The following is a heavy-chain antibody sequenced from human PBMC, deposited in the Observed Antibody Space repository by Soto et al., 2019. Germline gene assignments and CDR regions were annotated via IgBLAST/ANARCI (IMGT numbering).Heavy chain of an antibody. J-gene: IGHJ4*02. CDR1: GGSISSSSYY. CDR2: IYYSGST. CDR3: ARRTRVSGYDPGHFDY. Sequence: QLQLQESGPGLVKPSETLSLTCTVSGGSISSSSYYWGWIRQPPGKGLEWIGSIYYSGSTYYNPSLKSRVTISVDTSKNQFSLKLSSVTAADTAVYYCARRTRVSGYDPGHFDYWGQGTLVTVSS. V-gene: IGHV4-39*01. D-gene: IGHD5-12*01.